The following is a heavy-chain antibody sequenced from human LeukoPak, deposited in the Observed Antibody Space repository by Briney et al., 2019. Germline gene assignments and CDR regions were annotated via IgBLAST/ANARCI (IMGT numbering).Heavy chain of an antibody. CDR1: GGSISSGGYY. D-gene: IGHD4-17*01. J-gene: IGHJ3*02. CDR3: ARDYGDYAAFDI. CDR2: IYYSGST. Sequence: KASQTLSLTCTVSGGSISSGGYYWSWIRQHPGKGLEWIGYIYYSGSTYYNPSLKSRVTISVDTSKNQFSRKLSSVTAADTAVYYCARDYGDYAAFDIWGQGTMVTVSS. V-gene: IGHV4-31*03.